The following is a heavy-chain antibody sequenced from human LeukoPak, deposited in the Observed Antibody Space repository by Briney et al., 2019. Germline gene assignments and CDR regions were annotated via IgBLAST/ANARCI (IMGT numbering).Heavy chain of an antibody. D-gene: IGHD2-8*01. CDR1: GNSISSGDNY. J-gene: IGHJ6*03. CDR2: IYTSGST. V-gene: IGHV4-61*02. CDR3: ARHNGTSYYYYYMDV. Sequence: PSETLSLTCTVSGNSISSGDNYWSWIRQPAGKGLEWIGRIYTSGSTNYNPSLKSRVTISVDTSKNQFSLKLSSVTAADTGVYYCARHNGTSYYYYYMDVWGKGTTVTISS.